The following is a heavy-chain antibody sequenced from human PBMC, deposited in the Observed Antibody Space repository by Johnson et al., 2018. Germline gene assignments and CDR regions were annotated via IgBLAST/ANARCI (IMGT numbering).Heavy chain of an antibody. CDR2: VSYDGSTK. J-gene: IGHJ4*02. CDR3: ARAVDDYSGYNSGSCSY. D-gene: IGHD5-12*01. Sequence: QVQLVQSGGGVVQPRRSLRLSCAASGFPFNNYAMNWVRQAPGKGLEWVAIVSYDGSTKYYADPVRGRSTISRDNSKNTVYLEMNRVGPGDAAVYYWARAVDDYSGYNSGSCSYWGQGTLVTVSS. V-gene: IGHV3-30-3*01. CDR1: GFPFNNYA.